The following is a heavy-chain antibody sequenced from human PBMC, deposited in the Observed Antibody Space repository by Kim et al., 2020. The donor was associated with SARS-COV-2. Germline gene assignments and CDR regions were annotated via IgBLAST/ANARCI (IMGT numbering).Heavy chain of an antibody. CDR2: VSYEGRNT. V-gene: IGHV3-30*18. CDR3: VKEAAVSTVVVDYYFDY. CDR1: GFTFSNYG. Sequence: GGSLRLSCVASGFTFSNYGMHWVRQAPGKGLEWVGIVSYEGRNTYYAGSVKGRFTISRDNSKNTLYLQMNSLRTEDTALYYCVKEAAVSTVVVDYYFDYWGQGTLVTASS. J-gene: IGHJ4*02. D-gene: IGHD2-15*01.